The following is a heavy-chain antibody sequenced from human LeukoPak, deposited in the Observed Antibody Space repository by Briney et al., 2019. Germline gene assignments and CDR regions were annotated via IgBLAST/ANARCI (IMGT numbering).Heavy chain of an antibody. D-gene: IGHD2-2*01. V-gene: IGHV3-30*02. CDR1: GFTFSSYG. CDR2: IRYDGSNK. Sequence: GGSLRLSCASSGFTFSSYGMHWVRQAPGKGLEWVAFIRYDGSNKYYADSVKGRFTISRDNSKNTLYLQMNSLRAEDTAVYYCAKDLNRYQLLYYFDYWGQGTLVTVSS. CDR3: AKDLNRYQLLYYFDY. J-gene: IGHJ4*02.